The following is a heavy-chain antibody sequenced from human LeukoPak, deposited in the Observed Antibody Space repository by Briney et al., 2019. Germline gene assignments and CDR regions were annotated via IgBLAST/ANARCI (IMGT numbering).Heavy chain of an antibody. D-gene: IGHD6-6*01. J-gene: IGHJ4*02. CDR2: ISYDGSNK. CDR3: ARDFFEYSSSSYYFDY. Sequence: GRSLRLSCAASGFTFSSYAMHWVRQAPGKGLEWVAVISYDGSNKYYADSVKGRFTISRDNAKNSLYLQMNSLRAEDTAVYYCARDFFEYSSSSYYFDYWGQGTLVTVSS. CDR1: GFTFSSYA. V-gene: IGHV3-30-3*01.